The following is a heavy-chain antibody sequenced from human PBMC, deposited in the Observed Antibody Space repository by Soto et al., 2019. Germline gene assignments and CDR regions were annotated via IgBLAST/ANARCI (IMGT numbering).Heavy chain of an antibody. CDR2: IYPGDSDN. CDR1: GYTFANYW. J-gene: IGHJ6*02. D-gene: IGHD6-6*01. Sequence: PGESLKISCESSGYTFANYWIGWVRQVPGKGLEWVAIIYPGDSDNRYSPSFQGQVTISADKSISTAYLQWSSLKASDTAMYYCASPSIAARPDDYYDGMYVWGQGSTVTVSS. CDR3: ASPSIAARPDDYYDGMYV. V-gene: IGHV5-51*01.